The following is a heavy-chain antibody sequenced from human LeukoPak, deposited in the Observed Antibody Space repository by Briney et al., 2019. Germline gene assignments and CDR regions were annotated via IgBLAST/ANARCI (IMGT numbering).Heavy chain of an antibody. D-gene: IGHD2-2*01. CDR2: ISAYNGNT. Sequence: ASVKVSCKASGYTFTSYGISWVRQAPGQGLEWMGWISAYNGNTNYAQKLQGRVTMTTDTSTSTAYMELRSPRSDDTAVYYCARVPRYCSSTSCPSGDYYGMDVWGKGTTVTVSS. V-gene: IGHV1-18*04. J-gene: IGHJ6*04. CDR3: ARVPRYCSSTSCPSGDYYGMDV. CDR1: GYTFTSYG.